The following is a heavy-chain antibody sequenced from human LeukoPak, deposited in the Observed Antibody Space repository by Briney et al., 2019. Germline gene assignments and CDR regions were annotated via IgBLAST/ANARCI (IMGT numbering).Heavy chain of an antibody. CDR1: GLTISSNY. V-gene: IGHV3-53*01. Sequence: GGSLRLSCAASGLTISSNYMSWVRQAPGKGLEWVSVIYNGGNTYYADSVKGRFTISRDNSKSTLYLQMNSLRAEDTAVYYCARGTYYDFWSGHNWFDPWGQGTLVTVSS. CDR3: ARGTYYDFWSGHNWFDP. CDR2: IYNGGNT. D-gene: IGHD3-3*01. J-gene: IGHJ5*02.